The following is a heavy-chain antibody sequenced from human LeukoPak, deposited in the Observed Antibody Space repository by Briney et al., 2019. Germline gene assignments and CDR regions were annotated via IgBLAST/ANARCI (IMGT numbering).Heavy chain of an antibody. Sequence: PGGSLRLSCAASGFIFSDYYMSWIRQPPGKGLEWISYISNTGSAIYYADSVKGRLTVSRDNAKNSLYLQLNSLRAEDTAVYYCARDRLPYYDNSGETSPDYWGQGTLVTVSS. CDR3: ARDRLPYYDNSGETSPDY. J-gene: IGHJ4*02. D-gene: IGHD3-22*01. V-gene: IGHV3-11*01. CDR2: ISNTGSAI. CDR1: GFIFSDYY.